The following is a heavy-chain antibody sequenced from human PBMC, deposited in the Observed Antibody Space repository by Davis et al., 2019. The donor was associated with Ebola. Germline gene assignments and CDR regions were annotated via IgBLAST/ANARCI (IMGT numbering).Heavy chain of an antibody. CDR3: ARDGAGLYYDFLWGFDP. V-gene: IGHV4-34*01. Sequence: SETLSLTCAVYGGSFSGYYWSWIRQPPGKGLEWIGEINHSGSTNYNPSLKSRVTISVDTSKNQFSLKLSSVTVADTAVYYCARDGAGLYYDFLWGFDPWGQGTLVTVSS. CDR2: INHSGST. J-gene: IGHJ5*02. D-gene: IGHD3-3*01. CDR1: GGSFSGYY.